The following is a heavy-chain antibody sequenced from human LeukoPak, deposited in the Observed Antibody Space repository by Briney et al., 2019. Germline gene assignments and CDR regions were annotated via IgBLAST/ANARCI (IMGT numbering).Heavy chain of an antibody. CDR2: ISASGGST. V-gene: IGHV3-23*01. CDR3: ARVTTLKYYFDY. J-gene: IGHJ4*02. CDR1: RFTFSSYA. Sequence: GGTLRLSCAASRFTFSSYAMSWVRQAPGKGLEWVSAISASGGSTYYADSVKGRFTISRDNSKNTLYLQMNSLRAEDTAVYYCARVTTLKYYFDYWGQGTLVTVSS. D-gene: IGHD4-11*01.